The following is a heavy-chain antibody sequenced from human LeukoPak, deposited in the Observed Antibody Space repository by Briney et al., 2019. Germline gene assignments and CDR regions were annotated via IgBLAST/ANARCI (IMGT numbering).Heavy chain of an antibody. J-gene: IGHJ3*02. D-gene: IGHD5-24*01. Sequence: LSLTCTVSGGSISSYYWSWIRQAPGKGLDWVSYISSSGGNTYYADSVKGRFTISRDNAKNSLFLQMNSLRAEDTAVYYCARAIYDGFDIWGQGKMVTVSS. CDR1: GGSISSYY. V-gene: IGHV3-11*01. CDR2: ISSSGGNT. CDR3: ARAIYDGFDI.